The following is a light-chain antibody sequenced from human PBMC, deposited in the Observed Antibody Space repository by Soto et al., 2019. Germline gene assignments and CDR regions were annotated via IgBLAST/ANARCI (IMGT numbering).Light chain of an antibody. J-gene: IGLJ2*01. V-gene: IGLV2-14*01. CDR3: ASHTTSSTLI. Sequence: QSALTQPASVSGSPGQSITISCTGTSSDIGNYNFVSWFQHHPGKAPKLIIYEVSHRPSGVSYRFSGSKSGNTASLTISGLHAEDEADYYCASHTTSSTLIFGGGTKVTVL. CDR1: SSDIGNYNF. CDR2: EVS.